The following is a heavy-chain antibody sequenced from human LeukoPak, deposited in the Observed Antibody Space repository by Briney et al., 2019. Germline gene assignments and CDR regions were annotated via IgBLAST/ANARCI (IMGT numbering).Heavy chain of an antibody. CDR1: GFIFSRYW. CDR3: ARETQLWLQNDY. J-gene: IGHJ4*02. Sequence: GGSLRLSCVGSGFIFSRYWMHWVRQVPGKGPVWVSRLNGDGSSTSYADSVKGRFTISRDNSKNTLYLQMNSLRAEDTAVYYCARETQLWLQNDYWGQGTLVTVSS. CDR2: LNGDGSST. D-gene: IGHD5-18*01. V-gene: IGHV3-74*01.